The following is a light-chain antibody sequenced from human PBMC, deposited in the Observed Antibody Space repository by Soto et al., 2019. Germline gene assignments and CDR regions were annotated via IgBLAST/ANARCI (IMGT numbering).Light chain of an antibody. CDR3: QQYNNWPQT. Sequence: EIAMTQSPATLSVSPEERATLSCRATQSVSSNLAWYQQKPCQAPRLLIYGAYTRATGIPARFSGSESGTEFTLTISILQSEDFAVYDCQQYNNWPQTFGQGTKLEIK. V-gene: IGKV3-15*01. CDR2: GAY. CDR1: QSVSSN. J-gene: IGKJ2*01.